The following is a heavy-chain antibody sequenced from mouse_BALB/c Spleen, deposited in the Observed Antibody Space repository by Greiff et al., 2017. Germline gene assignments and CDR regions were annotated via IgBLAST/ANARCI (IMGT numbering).Heavy chain of an antibody. CDR3: ARDRGRRWRGYAMDY. D-gene: IGHD2-3*01. Sequence: DVQLVESGGGLVKPGGSLKLSCAASGFTFSDYYMYWVRQTPEKRLEWVATISDGGSYTYYPDSVKGRFTISRDNAKNNLYLQMSSLKSEDTAMYYCARDRGRRWRGYAMDYWGQGTSVTVSS. CDR2: ISDGGSYT. V-gene: IGHV5-4*02. CDR1: GFTFSDYY. J-gene: IGHJ4*01.